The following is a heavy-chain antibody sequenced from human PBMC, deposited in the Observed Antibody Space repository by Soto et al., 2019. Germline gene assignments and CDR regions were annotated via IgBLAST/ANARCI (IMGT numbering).Heavy chain of an antibody. J-gene: IGHJ4*02. V-gene: IGHV3-23*01. CDR3: TKDRHPDGIWTFDF. Sequence: PGGSLRLSCAASGFTFGTYTMNWVRQAPGKGLEWVSALGGGGDTHYAESVKGRFTISRDYSKNILLLQMNSLRDEDSAIYYCTKDRHPDGIWTFDFWGPGTLVTVSS. D-gene: IGHD3-9*01. CDR2: LGGGGDT. CDR1: GFTFGTYT.